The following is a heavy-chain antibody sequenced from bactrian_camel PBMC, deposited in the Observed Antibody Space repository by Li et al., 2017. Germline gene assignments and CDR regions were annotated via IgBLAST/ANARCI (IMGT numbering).Heavy chain of an antibody. J-gene: IGHJ4*01. D-gene: IGHD3*01. CDR2: LDSDGRI. Sequence: DVQLVESGGGSVQAGGSLRLSCAVSVSSANDYCLGWFRQASGKEREWVGSLDSDGRINYADSVKGRFTIAKGQAKHTLYLQMNSLKIEDTAVYYCALGSSRQATMTARVDIVTGVRGPRSPSP. CDR1: VSSANDYC. V-gene: IGHV3S10*01. CDR3: ALGSSRQATMTARVDIVT.